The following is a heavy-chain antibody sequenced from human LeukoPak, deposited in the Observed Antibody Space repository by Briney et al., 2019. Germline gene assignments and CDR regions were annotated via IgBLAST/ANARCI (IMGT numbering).Heavy chain of an antibody. J-gene: IGHJ4*02. Sequence: GGSLRLSCAASGFTFSSYWMSWVRQAPGKGLEWVANIKQDGSEKYYVDSVKGRFTISRDNAKNSLYLQMNSLRAEDTAVYYCAKRATVTTFGHCDYWGQGTLVTVSS. CDR2: IKQDGSEK. D-gene: IGHD4-17*01. V-gene: IGHV3-7*03. CDR3: AKRATVTTFGHCDY. CDR1: GFTFSSYW.